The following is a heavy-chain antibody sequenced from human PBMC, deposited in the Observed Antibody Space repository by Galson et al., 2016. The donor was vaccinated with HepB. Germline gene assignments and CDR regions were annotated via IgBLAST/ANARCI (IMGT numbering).Heavy chain of an antibody. V-gene: IGHV2-5*02. Sequence: PALVKPTQTLTLTCSFSGFSLSTSGVAVGWIRQPPGKALEYLALIFWDDDKRYSPSLASRLTITKDTSKNQVVLTMTNMDPVDTATYYCAHNGFLWFGNRAVNIWGQGTMVTVSS. CDR1: GFSLSTSGVA. CDR3: AHNGFLWFGNRAVNI. CDR2: IFWDDDK. D-gene: IGHD3-10*01. J-gene: IGHJ3*02.